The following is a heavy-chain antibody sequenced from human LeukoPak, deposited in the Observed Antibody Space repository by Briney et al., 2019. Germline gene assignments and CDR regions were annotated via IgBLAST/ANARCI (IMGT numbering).Heavy chain of an antibody. CDR1: GGSFSGYY. V-gene: IGHV4-34*01. CDR2: INHSGST. Sequence: SETLSLTCAVYGGSFSGYYWSWLRQPPGKGLEWIGEINHSGSTNYNPSLKSRVTISVDTSKNQFSLKLSSVTAADTAVYYCARDRGTPFYYYYGMDVWGQGTTVTVSS. D-gene: IGHD2-15*01. CDR3: ARDRGTPFYYYYGMDV. J-gene: IGHJ6*02.